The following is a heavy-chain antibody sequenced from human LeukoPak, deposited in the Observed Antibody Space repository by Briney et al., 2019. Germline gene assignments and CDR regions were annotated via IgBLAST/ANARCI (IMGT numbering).Heavy chain of an antibody. CDR3: ARAGRKSRGVDLVRKKETGYYYYMDV. J-gene: IGHJ6*03. Sequence: GGSLRLSCAASGFTFSNSWMTWVRQAPGKGLEWVANIKQDGSEKYYVDSVKGRFTISRDNAKNSLYLQMNSLRAEDTAVYYCARAGRKSRGVDLVRKKETGYYYYMDVWGKGTTVTVSS. D-gene: IGHD3-10*02. V-gene: IGHV3-7*01. CDR2: IKQDGSEK. CDR1: GFTFSNSW.